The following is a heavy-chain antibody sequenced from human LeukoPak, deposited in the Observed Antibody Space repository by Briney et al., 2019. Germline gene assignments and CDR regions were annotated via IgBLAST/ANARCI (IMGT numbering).Heavy chain of an antibody. CDR3: ARDAAGKTY. CDR2: IYYSGSS. CDR1: GGSISSSSSY. V-gene: IGHV4-39*02. D-gene: IGHD6-13*01. J-gene: IGHJ4*02. Sequence: SETLSLTCSVSGGSISSSSSYWGWIRQPPGKGLEWIGSIYYSGSSFDNPALKSRVTISVDTSKNQFSLKLSSVTAADTAVYYCARDAAGKTYWGQGTLVTVSS.